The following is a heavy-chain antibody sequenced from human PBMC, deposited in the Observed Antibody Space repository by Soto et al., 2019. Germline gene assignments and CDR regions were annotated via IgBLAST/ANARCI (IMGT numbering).Heavy chain of an antibody. D-gene: IGHD6-19*01. Sequence: SETLSLTCTVSGGSISSYYWSWIRQPPGKGLEWIGYIYYSGSTNYNPSLKSRVTISVDRPKNQFSLKLTSVTAADTAVYYCARGGLLPDYWGQGTLVTVSS. CDR3: ARGGLLPDY. CDR2: IYYSGST. J-gene: IGHJ4*02. V-gene: IGHV4-59*12. CDR1: GGSISSYY.